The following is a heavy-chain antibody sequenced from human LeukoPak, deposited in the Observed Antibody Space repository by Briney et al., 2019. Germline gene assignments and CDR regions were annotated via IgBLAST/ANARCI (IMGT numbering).Heavy chain of an antibody. V-gene: IGHV3-21*01. CDR2: ISSSSYI. CDR1: RCTFSSYS. Sequence: PGGSLRLSCAASRCTFSSYSMNWVSQAPGKGLEWVSSISSSSYIYYADSVKGRFTISRDNAKNSLYLQMNSLRAEDTAVYYCARTVAGYFDYWGQGTLVTVSS. J-gene: IGHJ4*02. CDR3: ARTVAGYFDY. D-gene: IGHD6-19*01.